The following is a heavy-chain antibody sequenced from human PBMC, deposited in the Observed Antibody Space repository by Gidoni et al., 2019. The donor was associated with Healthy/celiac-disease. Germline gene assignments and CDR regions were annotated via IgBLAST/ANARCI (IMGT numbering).Heavy chain of an antibody. V-gene: IGHV4-30-2*01. CDR1: GGSISSGGYS. CDR2: IYHSGST. Sequence: QLQLQESGSGLVKPSQTLSLTCAVSGGSISSGGYSWSWIRQPPGKGLEWIGYIYHSGSTYYNPSLKSRVTISVDRSKNQFSLKLSSVTAADTAVYYCARDVRDSSGYYGVLDYCGQGTLVTVSS. CDR3: ARDVRDSSGYYGVLDY. J-gene: IGHJ4*02. D-gene: IGHD3-22*01.